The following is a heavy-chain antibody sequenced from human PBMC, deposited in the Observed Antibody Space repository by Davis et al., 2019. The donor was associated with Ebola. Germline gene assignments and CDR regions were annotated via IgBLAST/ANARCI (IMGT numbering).Heavy chain of an antibody. CDR1: GFTFSSYA. D-gene: IGHD6-19*01. J-gene: IGHJ4*02. Sequence: GGSLRLSCAASGFTFSSYAMSWVRQAPGKGLEWVSVISGSGGSTYYADSVKGRFAISRDNSKNTLYLQMNSLRAEDTAVYYCAKGYGYSSGWYPPLSDYWGQGTLVTVSS. CDR2: ISGSGGST. V-gene: IGHV3-23*01. CDR3: AKGYGYSSGWYPPLSDY.